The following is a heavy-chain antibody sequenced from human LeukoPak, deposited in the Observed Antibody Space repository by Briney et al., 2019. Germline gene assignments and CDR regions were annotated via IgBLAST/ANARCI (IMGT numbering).Heavy chain of an antibody. Sequence: ASVKVSCKASGYTFTSYYMHWVRQATGQGLEWMGWMNPNSGNTGYAQKFQGRVTMTRNTSISTAYMELSSLRSEDTAVYYCALQLGDNAFDIWGQGTMVTVSS. CDR2: MNPNSGNT. J-gene: IGHJ3*02. V-gene: IGHV1-8*02. D-gene: IGHD1-1*01. CDR3: ALQLGDNAFDI. CDR1: GYTFTSYY.